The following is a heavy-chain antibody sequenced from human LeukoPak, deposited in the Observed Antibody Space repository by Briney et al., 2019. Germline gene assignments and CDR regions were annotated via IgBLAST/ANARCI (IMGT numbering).Heavy chain of an antibody. CDR1: DGSISSYY. CDR2: IYTTGSA. V-gene: IGHV4-4*07. Sequence: SETLSLTCTVSDGSISSYYWHWIRQPAGKGLEWIERIYTTGSANYNPSLKSRVTMSVDTSKNQFSLKLTSVTAADTAVYYCARSSGSYRLDYWGQGSLVTVSS. J-gene: IGHJ4*02. CDR3: ARSSGSYRLDY. D-gene: IGHD1-26*01.